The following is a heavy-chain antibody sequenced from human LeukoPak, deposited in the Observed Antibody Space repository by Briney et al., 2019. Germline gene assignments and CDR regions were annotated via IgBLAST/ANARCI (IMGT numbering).Heavy chain of an antibody. Sequence: PSETLSLTCVVSGGSLSGSSHYWGWVRQPPGKGPEWIGSIHYSGITYYSPSLQSPVTISVDTSKNQFSLKLTSVTAADTAVYYCARHLDYYGSGSYLGLWGQGTQVTVSS. CDR1: GGSLSGSSHY. CDR2: IHYSGIT. CDR3: ARHLDYYGSGSYLGL. D-gene: IGHD3-10*01. J-gene: IGHJ4*02. V-gene: IGHV4-39*01.